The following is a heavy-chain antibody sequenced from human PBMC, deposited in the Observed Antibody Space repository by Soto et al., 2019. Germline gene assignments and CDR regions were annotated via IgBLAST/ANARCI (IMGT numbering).Heavy chain of an antibody. D-gene: IGHD4-4*01. CDR3: AVTTVTFHTGTGYYYGMDV. CDR2: IIPIFGTA. J-gene: IGHJ6*02. Sequence: GASVKVSCKASGGTFSSYAISWVRQAPGQGLEWMGGIIPIFGTANYAQKFHGSVTITADESTITAYMELSSLRSEDTAMYYCAVTTVTFHTGTGYYYGMDVWGQGTTVTVSS. V-gene: IGHV1-69*13. CDR1: GGTFSSYA.